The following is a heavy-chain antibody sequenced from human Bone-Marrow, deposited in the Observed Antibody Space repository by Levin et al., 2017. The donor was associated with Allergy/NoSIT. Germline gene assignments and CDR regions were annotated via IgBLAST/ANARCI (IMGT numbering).Heavy chain of an antibody. Sequence: PGGSLRLSCAASGFTFSSYWMSWVRQAPGKGLEWVANIKQDGSEKYYVDSVKGRFTISRDNAKNSLYLQMNSLRAEDTAVYYCARRPGWLVQAWFDPWGQGTLVTVSS. CDR3: ARRPGWLVQAWFDP. J-gene: IGHJ5*02. CDR2: IKQDGSEK. CDR1: GFTFSSYW. V-gene: IGHV3-7*04. D-gene: IGHD6-19*01.